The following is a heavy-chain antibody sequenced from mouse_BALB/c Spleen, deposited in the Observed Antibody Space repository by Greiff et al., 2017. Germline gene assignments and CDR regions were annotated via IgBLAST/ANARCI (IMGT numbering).Heavy chain of an antibody. CDR3: ARKGFTTTWFAY. D-gene: IGHD2-12*01. V-gene: IGHV1-9*01. CDR2: ILPGSGST. J-gene: IGHJ3*01. Sequence: QVQLQQSGAELMKPGASVKISCKATGYTFSSYWIEWVKQRPGHGLEWIGEILPGSGSTNYNEKFKGKATFTADTSSNTAYMQLSSLTSEDSAVYYCARKGFTTTWFAYWGQGTLVTVSA. CDR1: GYTFSSYW.